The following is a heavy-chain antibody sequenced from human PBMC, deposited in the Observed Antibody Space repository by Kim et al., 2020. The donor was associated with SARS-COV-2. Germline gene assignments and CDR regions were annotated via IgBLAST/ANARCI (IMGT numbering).Heavy chain of an antibody. CDR2: INPKSGGI. CDR1: GYTFTGHY. Sequence: ASVKVSCKASGYTFTGHYMHWIRQAPGQGLEWMGWINPKSGGIKYAQKFQGRVTMTRDTSINTAYMDLSSLTSDDTAFYYCATDLNPIDSRGQGPLGIVS. V-gene: IGHV1-2*02. J-gene: IGHJ5*01. CDR3: ATDLNPIDS.